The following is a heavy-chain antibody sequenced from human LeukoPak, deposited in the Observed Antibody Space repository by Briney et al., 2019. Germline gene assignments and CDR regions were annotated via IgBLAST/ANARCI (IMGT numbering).Heavy chain of an antibody. Sequence: TPSETLSLTCTVSGGSISSYYWSWLRQPPGKGLEWIGNIYYSGSTDYTPSLKSRVTISVDTSKKQFTLKLSSVTAVDTAVYYCARERRGYSQWYFDYWGQGTLVTVSS. D-gene: IGHD5-18*01. V-gene: IGHV4-59*01. CDR2: IYYSGST. CDR3: ARERRGYSQWYFDY. J-gene: IGHJ4*02. CDR1: GGSISSYY.